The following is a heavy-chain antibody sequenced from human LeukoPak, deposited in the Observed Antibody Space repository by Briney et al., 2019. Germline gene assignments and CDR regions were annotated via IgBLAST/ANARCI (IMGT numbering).Heavy chain of an antibody. CDR1: GGSISSSSYY. CDR2: IYYSGST. Sequence: SETLSLTCTVSGGSISSSSYYWGWIRQPPGKGLEWIGSIYYSGSTYYNPSLKSRVTISVDTSKNQFSLKLSSVTAADTAVYYCARSYLFSFAFDIWGQGTMVTVSS. V-gene: IGHV4-39*07. D-gene: IGHD3-16*02. CDR3: ARSYLFSFAFDI. J-gene: IGHJ3*02.